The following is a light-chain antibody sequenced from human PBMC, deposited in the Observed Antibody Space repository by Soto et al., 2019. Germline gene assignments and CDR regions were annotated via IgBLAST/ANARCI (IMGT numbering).Light chain of an antibody. CDR2: GAS. V-gene: IGKV3-20*01. CDR3: QQYGSSGT. CDR1: QSVSSCY. J-gene: IGKJ1*01. Sequence: EIVLTQSPGTLSLSPGERATLSCRASQSVSSCYLAWYQQNPGQAPRLLIYGASSRATGIPDRFSGSGSGTHFTLTISRLEPEDFAVYYCQQYGSSGTFGQGTKVDIK.